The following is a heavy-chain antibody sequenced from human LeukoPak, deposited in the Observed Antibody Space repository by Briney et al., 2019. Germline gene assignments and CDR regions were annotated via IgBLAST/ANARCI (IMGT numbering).Heavy chain of an antibody. CDR2: ISAYNGNT. CDR3: AREGYCSSTSCPPDHWFDP. Sequence: ASVKVSCKASGYTFTSYGISWVRQAPGQGLEWMGWISAYNGNTNYAQKLQGRVTMTTDTSTSTAYMELRSLRSDDTAVYYCAREGYCSSTSCPPDHWFDPWGQGTLVTVSS. CDR1: GYTFTSYG. D-gene: IGHD2-2*01. J-gene: IGHJ5*02. V-gene: IGHV1-18*01.